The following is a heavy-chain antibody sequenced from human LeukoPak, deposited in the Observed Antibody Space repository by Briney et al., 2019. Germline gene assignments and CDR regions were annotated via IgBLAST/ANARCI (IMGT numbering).Heavy chain of an antibody. CDR3: ARDGYSYGMVFDY. D-gene: IGHD5-18*01. CDR1: GFTFSSFE. V-gene: IGHV3-48*03. Sequence: GGSLRLSCAASGFTFSSFEMNWVRQAPGKGLKWVSYISRSGSTIYYADSVKGRFPISRDNAKNSLYLQMNSLRAEDTAVYYCARDGYSYGMVFDYWGQGTLVTVSS. CDR2: ISRSGSTI. J-gene: IGHJ4*02.